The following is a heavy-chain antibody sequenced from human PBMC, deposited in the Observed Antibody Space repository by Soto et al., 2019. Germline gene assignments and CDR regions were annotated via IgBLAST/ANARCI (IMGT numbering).Heavy chain of an antibody. J-gene: IGHJ6*02. CDR3: ARLYYDYV. Sequence: GGSLILSCTASGFDFSTYSMSWVRQAPGKGLEWIAYVSMDSDTIHYADSVKGRFTISRDDAENSLYLQMNSLRDEDTATYYCARLYYDYVWGQGTTVTVSS. D-gene: IGHD3-3*01. CDR2: VSMDSDTI. CDR1: GFDFSTYS. V-gene: IGHV3-48*02.